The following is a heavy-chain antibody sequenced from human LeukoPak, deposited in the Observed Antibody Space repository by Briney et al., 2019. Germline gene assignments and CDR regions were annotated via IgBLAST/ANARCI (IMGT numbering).Heavy chain of an antibody. V-gene: IGHV3-7*01. J-gene: IGHJ4*02. CDR2: IGPGGDGE. D-gene: IGHD2-2*01. CDR3: ARDLGYYATED. Sequence: GGSLRLSCTGPGFIFGASWMTWVRQPPGRGLEWVANIGPGGDGEHYVDSVMGRFTISRDSGKNSIYLQMDSLRDEDTAVYYCARDLGYYATEDSGQGTLVTVSS. CDR1: GFIFGASW.